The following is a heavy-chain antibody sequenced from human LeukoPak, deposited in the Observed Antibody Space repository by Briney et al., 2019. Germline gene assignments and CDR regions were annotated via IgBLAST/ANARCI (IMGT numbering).Heavy chain of an antibody. V-gene: IGHV1-2*02. J-gene: IGHJ4*02. CDR2: INPKSGGT. Sequence: ASVKVSCKASGYTFTDYWMHWVRQAPGQRLEWMGWINPKSGGTNYAQKFQGRVTMTRDTSINTAYMELRSDDTAVYYCARSDYHRGVDYWGQGTLVTVSS. D-gene: IGHD3-22*01. CDR1: GYTFTDYW. CDR3: ARSDYHRGVDY.